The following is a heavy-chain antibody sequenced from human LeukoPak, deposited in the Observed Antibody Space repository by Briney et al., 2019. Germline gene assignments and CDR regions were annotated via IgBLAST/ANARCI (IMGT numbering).Heavy chain of an antibody. CDR1: GGSFSGYY. CDR3: ARVRSSGWYGGFDY. D-gene: IGHD6-19*01. J-gene: IGHJ4*02. CDR2: INHSGST. V-gene: IGHV4-34*01. Sequence: PSETLSLTCAAYGGSFSGYYWSWIRQPPGKGLEWIGEINHSGSTNYNPSLKSRVTISVDTSKNQFSLKLSSVTAADTAVYYCARVRSSGWYGGFDYWGQGTLVTVSS.